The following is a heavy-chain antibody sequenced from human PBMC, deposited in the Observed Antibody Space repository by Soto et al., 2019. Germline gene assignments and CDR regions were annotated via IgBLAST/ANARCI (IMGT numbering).Heavy chain of an antibody. J-gene: IGHJ5*02. CDR2: INHSGST. CDR3: ARSSMDWFDP. V-gene: IGHV4-34*01. Sequence: SETLSLTCAVYGGSFSGYYWSWIRQPPGKGLEWIGEINHSGSTNYNPSLKSRVTISVDTSKNQFSLKLSSVTAADTAVYYCARSSMDWFDPWGQGTLVTVSS. D-gene: IGHD2-2*01. CDR1: GGSFSGYY.